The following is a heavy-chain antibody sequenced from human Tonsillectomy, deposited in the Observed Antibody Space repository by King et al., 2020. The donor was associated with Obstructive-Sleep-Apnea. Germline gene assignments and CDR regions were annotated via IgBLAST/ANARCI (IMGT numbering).Heavy chain of an antibody. J-gene: IGHJ4*02. V-gene: IGHV3-66*01. CDR1: GFIASDNY. CDR3: ARGWEPHYFDY. CDR2: IHSGVST. Sequence: EVQLVESGGALVQPGGSLRLSCVASGFIASDNYMSWVRQAPGKGLEWVSVIHSGVSTSYADSVKGRFTISRDKSKNTVYLQMNSLRGEDTAVYYCARGWEPHYFDYRGQGTLATVSS. D-gene: IGHD1-26*01.